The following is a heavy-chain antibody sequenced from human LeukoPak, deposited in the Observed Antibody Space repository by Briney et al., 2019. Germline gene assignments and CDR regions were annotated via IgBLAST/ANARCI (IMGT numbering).Heavy chain of an antibody. CDR1: GYIFTGYY. D-gene: IGHD3-10*01. CDR2: ISPHSGGT. V-gene: IGHV1-2*02. CDR3: ARVPYYYGSGSYRYFDY. J-gene: IGHJ4*02. Sequence: ASVKVSCKASGYIFTGYYMHWVRQAPGQGLEWMGWISPHSGGTNYAQKFQGRVTMTRDTSISTAYMELSRLRSDDTAVYYCARVPYYYGSGSYRYFDYWGQGTLVTVSS.